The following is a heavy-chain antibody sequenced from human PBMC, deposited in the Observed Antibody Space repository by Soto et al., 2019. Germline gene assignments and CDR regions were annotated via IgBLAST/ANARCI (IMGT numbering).Heavy chain of an antibody. D-gene: IGHD2-15*01. Sequence: GASVKVSCKASGYTFTDYAIHWVRPAPVQGLELMVWLNVGNGNTGYSRKFQGRVTNARDMSASTAYIEVTSLTSEDTAIYYCARAGAHYTPLDHWGQGTLVTVSS. V-gene: IGHV1-3*01. CDR2: LNVGNGNT. CDR1: GYTFTDYA. CDR3: ARAGAHYTPLDH. J-gene: IGHJ4*02.